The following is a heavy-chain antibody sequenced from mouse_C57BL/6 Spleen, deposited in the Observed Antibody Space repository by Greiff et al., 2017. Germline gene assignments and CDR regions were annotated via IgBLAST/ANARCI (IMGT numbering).Heavy chain of an antibody. CDR2: ISYSGST. CDR1: GYSITSGYD. Sequence: EVQGVESGPGMVKPSQSLSLTCTVTGYSITSGYDWHWIRHFPGNKLEWMGYISYSGSTNYNPSLKSRISITHDTSKNHFFLKLNSVTTEDTATYYCARGYYDYDGAWFAYWGQGTLVTVSA. CDR3: ARGYYDYDGAWFAY. J-gene: IGHJ3*01. V-gene: IGHV3-1*01. D-gene: IGHD2-4*01.